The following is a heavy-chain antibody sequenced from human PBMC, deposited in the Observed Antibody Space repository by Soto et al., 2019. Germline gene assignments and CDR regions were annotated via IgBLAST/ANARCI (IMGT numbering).Heavy chain of an antibody. CDR3: ASLGRAVAGIDY. Sequence: SETLSLTCTVSGGSISSSSYYWGWIRQPPGKGLEWIGSIYYSGSTYYSPSLKSRVTISVDTSKNQFSLKLSSVTAADTAVYYCASLGRAVAGIDYWGQGTLVTVSS. D-gene: IGHD6-19*01. V-gene: IGHV4-39*01. CDR1: GGSISSSSYY. J-gene: IGHJ4*02. CDR2: IYYSGST.